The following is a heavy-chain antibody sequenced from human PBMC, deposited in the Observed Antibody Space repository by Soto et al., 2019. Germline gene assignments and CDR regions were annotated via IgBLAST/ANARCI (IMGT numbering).Heavy chain of an antibody. Sequence: NPSETLSLTCTVSGGSMNTYYWSWIRQPPGKGLEWIGYTYHSGITNYNPSLRSRVNILVDTSKNQFSLTVTSVTAVDTAVYYCARGSTRFDPWGQGTLATVSS. J-gene: IGHJ5*02. V-gene: IGHV4-59*01. CDR2: TYHSGIT. CDR3: ARGSTRFDP. CDR1: GGSMNTYY. D-gene: IGHD2-2*01.